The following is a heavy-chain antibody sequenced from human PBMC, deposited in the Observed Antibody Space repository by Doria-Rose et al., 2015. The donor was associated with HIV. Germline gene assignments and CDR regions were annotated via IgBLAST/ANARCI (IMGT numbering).Heavy chain of an antibody. CDR2: IFYTGST. J-gene: IGHJ4*02. CDR1: GGSISHYY. CDR3: ARVLSGTYDY. V-gene: IGHV4-59*01. Sequence: QVQLQESGPGLVKPSETLSLTCSVSGGSISHYYWSWIRQPPGKGLEYIGDIFYTGSTNYSPSLKSRVSISIDTSKIKFSLRLSSVTAADTAVYYCARVLSGTYDYWGQGPLVTVSS. D-gene: IGHD1-26*01.